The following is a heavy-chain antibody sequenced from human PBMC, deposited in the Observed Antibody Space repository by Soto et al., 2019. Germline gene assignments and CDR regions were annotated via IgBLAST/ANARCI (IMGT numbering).Heavy chain of an antibody. D-gene: IGHD6-19*01. CDR1: GYTFTSYG. CDR3: ARVQAVPGIYNYYGLDV. Sequence: ASVKVSCKASGYTFTSYGISWVRQAPGQGLEWMGWISAYNGNTNYAQKIQGRVTITADESTTTAYMELSSLISEDTAVYYFARVQAVPGIYNYYGLDVWGQGTTVTVSS. CDR2: ISAYNGNT. J-gene: IGHJ6*02. V-gene: IGHV1-18*01.